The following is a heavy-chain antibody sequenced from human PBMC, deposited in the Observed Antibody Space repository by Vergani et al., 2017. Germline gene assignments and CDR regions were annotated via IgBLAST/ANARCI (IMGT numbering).Heavy chain of an antibody. CDR3: ARDRAYSYGTNYYYYYGMDV. CDR1: GFTFSSYA. V-gene: IGHV3-33*08. Sequence: VQLLESGGGLVQPGGSLRLSCAASGFTFSSYAMSWVRQAPGKGLEWVAVIWYDGSNKYYADSVKGRFTISRDNSKNTLYLQMNSLRAEDTAVYYCARDRAYSYGTNYYYYYGMDVWGQGTTVTVSS. J-gene: IGHJ6*02. D-gene: IGHD5-18*01. CDR2: IWYDGSNK.